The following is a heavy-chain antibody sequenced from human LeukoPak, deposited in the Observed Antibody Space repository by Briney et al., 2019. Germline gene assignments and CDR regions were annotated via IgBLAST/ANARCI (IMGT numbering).Heavy chain of an antibody. CDR3: ASASKGYDSSGLGPIYWYFDL. V-gene: IGHV4-39*01. Sequence: SETLSLTCTVSGGSVSSTTYYWSWIRQPPGKGLEWIASINYSGSTYYNPSLKSRVTISVDTSENQFSLKLSSVTAADTAVYYCASASKGYDSSGLGPIYWYFDLWGRGTLVTVSS. J-gene: IGHJ2*01. CDR2: INYSGST. CDR1: GGSVSSTTYY. D-gene: IGHD3-22*01.